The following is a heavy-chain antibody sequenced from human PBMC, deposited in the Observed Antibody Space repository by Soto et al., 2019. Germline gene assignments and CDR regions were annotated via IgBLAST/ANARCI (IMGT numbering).Heavy chain of an antibody. CDR1: GFTFSSYE. J-gene: IGHJ6*02. CDR3: AGAVAGTWYYYYGMDV. V-gene: IGHV3-48*03. D-gene: IGHD6-19*01. Sequence: GGSLRLSCAASGFTFSSYEMNWVRQAPGKGLEWVSYISSSGSTIYYADSVKGRFTISRDNAKNSLYLQMNSLRAEDTAVYYCAGAVAGTWYYYYGMDVWGQGTTVTVSS. CDR2: ISSSGSTI.